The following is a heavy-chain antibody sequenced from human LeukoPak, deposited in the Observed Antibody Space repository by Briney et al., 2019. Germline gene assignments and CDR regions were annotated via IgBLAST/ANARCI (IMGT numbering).Heavy chain of an antibody. CDR2: LSAYNGNT. J-gene: IGHJ5*02. CDR3: ARVNDIVVVPAYSP. Sequence: GASVNVSYKASGYTFTSYGISWVRQAPGQGLEWMGWLSAYNGNTNYAQKLQGRVTMTTDTSTSTAYMELRSLRSDDTAVYYCARVNDIVVVPAYSPWGQGTLVTVSS. D-gene: IGHD2-2*01. CDR1: GYTFTSYG. V-gene: IGHV1-18*01.